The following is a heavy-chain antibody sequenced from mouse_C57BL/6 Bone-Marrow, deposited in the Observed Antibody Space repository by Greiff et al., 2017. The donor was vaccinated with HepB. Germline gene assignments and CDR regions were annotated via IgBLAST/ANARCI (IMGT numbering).Heavy chain of an antibody. Sequence: DVKLVESGGGLVKPGGSLKLSCAASGFTFSDYGMHWVRQAPEKGLEWVAYISSGSSTIYYADTVKGRFTISRDNAKNTLFLQMTSLRSEDTAMYYCARRNYYSNYFDYWGQGTTLTVSS. D-gene: IGHD2-5*01. CDR2: ISSGSSTI. CDR3: ARRNYYSNYFDY. V-gene: IGHV5-17*01. J-gene: IGHJ2*01. CDR1: GFTFSDYG.